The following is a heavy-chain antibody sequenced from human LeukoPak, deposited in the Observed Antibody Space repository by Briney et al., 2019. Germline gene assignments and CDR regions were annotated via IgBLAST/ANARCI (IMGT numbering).Heavy chain of an antibody. V-gene: IGHV4-39*01. CDR1: GGSHNSGGYY. D-gene: IGHD3-16*02. Sequence: PSETLSLTCNVSGGSHNSGGYYWGWIRQPPGKGREWIGSIDYSGRAVYSPSLKSRLTIYVYTSKNQFSLRVASVTAADTAVYYCARRTYSYGFRFDPWGQGTLVTVSS. J-gene: IGHJ5*02. CDR3: ARRTYSYGFRFDP. CDR2: IDYSGRA.